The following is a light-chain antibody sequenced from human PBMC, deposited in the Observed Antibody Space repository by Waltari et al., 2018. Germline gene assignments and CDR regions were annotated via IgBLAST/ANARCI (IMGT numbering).Light chain of an antibody. J-gene: IGKJ2*03. CDR1: ENVNNY. CDR3: QHGYGTPYS. CDR2: KAS. V-gene: IGKV1-39*01. Sequence: DIQMTQSPSSLSASVGDRVTITCRASENVNNYLNWYQQKPGKAPKLLIYKASTLQSGVPSRFSGSGSGTDYTLTISSLQSEDVATYYCQHGYGTPYSFGQGTKVEIK.